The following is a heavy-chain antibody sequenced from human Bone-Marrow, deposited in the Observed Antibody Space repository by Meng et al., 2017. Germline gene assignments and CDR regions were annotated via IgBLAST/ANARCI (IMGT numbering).Heavy chain of an antibody. CDR1: GGSISSSNW. CDR2: IYHSGIT. D-gene: IGHD1-14*01. CDR3: ARDPTGGEDHQRV. Sequence: QVLLQESGPGLGKPSGTLSLTCAVSGGSISSSNWGSWVRQPPGKGLEWIGKIYHSGITIYNPSLKSRVTMSVDNSKNQFSLKLNSMTAADTAVYYCARDPTGGEDHQRVWGQGTLVTVSS. J-gene: IGHJ4*02. V-gene: IGHV4-4*02.